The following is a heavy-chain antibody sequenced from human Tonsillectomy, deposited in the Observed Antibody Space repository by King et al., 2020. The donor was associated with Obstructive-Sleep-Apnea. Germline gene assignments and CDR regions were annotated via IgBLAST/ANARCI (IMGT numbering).Heavy chain of an antibody. D-gene: IGHD6-19*01. CDR1: GFTFSIYP. CDR2: ISNNGDTT. CDR3: VKENSVAVAGPFDY. V-gene: IGHV3-64D*09. Sequence: VQLVESGGGLVQPGGSLRLSCSASGFTFSIYPMHWVRQAPGKGLEFVSAISNNGDTTYYPDSVKGRFTISRDNSKNTLFLQMSSLRAEDTAVYYCVKENSVAVAGPFDYWGQGTLVTVSS. J-gene: IGHJ4*02.